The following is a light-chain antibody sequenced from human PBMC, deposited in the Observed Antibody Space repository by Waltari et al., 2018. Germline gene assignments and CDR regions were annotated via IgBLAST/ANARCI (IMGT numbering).Light chain of an antibody. CDR2: DAS. V-gene: IGKV3-11*01. CDR1: QSVSSY. J-gene: IGKJ3*01. CDR3: QQRSNWPPEFT. Sequence: EIVLTQSPATLSLSTGERATISCRASQSVSSYLAWYQHKPGQAPGLLIYDASNRATGIPARFSGSGSGTDFTLTISSLGPEDFAVYYCQQRSNWPPEFTFGPGTKVDIK.